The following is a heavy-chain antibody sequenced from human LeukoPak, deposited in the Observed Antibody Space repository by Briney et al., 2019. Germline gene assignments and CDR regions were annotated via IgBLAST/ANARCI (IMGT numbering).Heavy chain of an antibody. Sequence: SVTVSFTASGGTFSSYAISWVRQAPGQGLEWMGGIIPIFGTANYAQKFQGRVTITADESTSTAYMELSSLRSEDTAVYYCASQQGVGYDSSGYPFDYWGQGTLVTVSS. V-gene: IGHV1-69*13. CDR2: IIPIFGTA. CDR1: GGTFSSYA. J-gene: IGHJ4*02. D-gene: IGHD3-22*01. CDR3: ASQQGVGYDSSGYPFDY.